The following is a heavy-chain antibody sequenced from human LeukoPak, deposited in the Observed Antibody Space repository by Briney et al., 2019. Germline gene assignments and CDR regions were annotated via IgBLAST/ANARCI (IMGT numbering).Heavy chain of an antibody. CDR3: ARGEFPSDLEF. CDR1: GGSVSSGSYY. CDR2: IYYSGST. Sequence: ASETLSLTCTVSGGSVSSGSYYWNRIRQPPGKGLEWIGYIYYSGSTNYNASLKSRVTISVDTSKNQFSLKLTSVTSADTAVYYCARGEFPSDLEFWGQGALITVSS. D-gene: IGHD3-10*01. V-gene: IGHV4-61*01. J-gene: IGHJ4*02.